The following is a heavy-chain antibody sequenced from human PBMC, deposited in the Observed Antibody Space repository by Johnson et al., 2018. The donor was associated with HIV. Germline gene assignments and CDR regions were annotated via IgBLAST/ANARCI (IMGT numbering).Heavy chain of an antibody. Sequence: VQLVESGGGVVQPGGSLRLSCAASGFTFSSYAMHWVRQAPGKGLEWVAVISYDGSNKYYADSVKGRFTISRDNSKNTLYLQMNSLRTEDTAVYYCAKDVGNYWPDAFDIWGQGTMVTVSS. V-gene: IGHV3-30-3*02. D-gene: IGHD3-22*01. CDR2: ISYDGSNK. J-gene: IGHJ3*02. CDR1: GFTFSSYA. CDR3: AKDVGNYWPDAFDI.